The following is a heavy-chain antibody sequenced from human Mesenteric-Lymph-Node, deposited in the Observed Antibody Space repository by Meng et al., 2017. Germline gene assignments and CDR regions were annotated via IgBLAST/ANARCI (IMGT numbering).Heavy chain of an antibody. CDR3: AKQNYGGSIAAAGGFDY. CDR2: ISYDGSNK. CDR1: GFTFSSYA. Sequence: GGSLRLSCAASGFTFSSYAMHWVRQAPGKGLEWVAVISYDGSNKYYADSVKGRFTISRDNSKNTLYLQMNSLRAEDTAVYYCAKQNYGGSIAAAGGFDYWGQGTLVTVSS. J-gene: IGHJ4*02. V-gene: IGHV3-30*01. D-gene: IGHD6-13*01.